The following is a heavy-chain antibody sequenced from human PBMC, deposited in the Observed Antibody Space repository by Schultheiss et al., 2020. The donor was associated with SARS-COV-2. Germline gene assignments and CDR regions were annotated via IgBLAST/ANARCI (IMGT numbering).Heavy chain of an antibody. CDR3: ARLSVANCSSTSCASYYFDY. D-gene: IGHD2-2*01. Sequence: ESLKISCKGSGYSFTSYWIGWVRQMPGKGLEWMGIIYPGDSDTRYSPSFQGQVTISADKSISTAYLQWSSLKASDTAMYYCARLSVANCSSTSCASYYFDYWGQGTLVTVSS. J-gene: IGHJ4*02. V-gene: IGHV5-51*01. CDR2: IYPGDSDT. CDR1: GYSFTSYW.